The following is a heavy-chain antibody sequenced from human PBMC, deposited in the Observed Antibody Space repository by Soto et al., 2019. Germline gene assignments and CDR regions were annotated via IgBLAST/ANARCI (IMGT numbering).Heavy chain of an antibody. Sequence: EVQLLESGGGLVQSGGSVRLSCAASGFTFSSLWMHWVRQAPGKGLVWVSRINSDGSTIDYADSVKGRFTISRDNGKKVVYVQMNSLRAEDTAVYYCPSESIDYSSSWYDYWGQGTLVTVSS. CDR2: INSDGSTI. D-gene: IGHD6-13*01. CDR3: PSESIDYSSSWYDY. V-gene: IGHV3-74*01. J-gene: IGHJ4*02. CDR1: GFTFSSLW.